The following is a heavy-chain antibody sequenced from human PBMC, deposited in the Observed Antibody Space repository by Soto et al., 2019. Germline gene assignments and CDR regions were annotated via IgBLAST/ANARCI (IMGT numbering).Heavy chain of an antibody. Sequence: SGPTLVNPTQTLTLTCTFSGFSLSTSGVGVGWIRQPPGKALEWLALIYWNDDKRYSPSLKSRLTLTKDTSKNQVVLTMTNMDPVDTATYYCAHRSKYDSSGSESQIFRDWGQGTLVTVSS. J-gene: IGHJ4*02. CDR1: GFSLSTSGVG. V-gene: IGHV2-5*01. CDR2: IYWNDDK. D-gene: IGHD3-22*01. CDR3: AHRSKYDSSGSESQIFRD.